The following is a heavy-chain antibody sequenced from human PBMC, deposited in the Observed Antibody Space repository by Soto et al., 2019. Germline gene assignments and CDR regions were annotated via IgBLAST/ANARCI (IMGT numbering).Heavy chain of an antibody. D-gene: IGHD3-22*01. J-gene: IGHJ3*02. V-gene: IGHV4-59*01. CDR3: ARSRDSSGYWNDAFDI. Sequence: SETLSLTCTVSGGSISSYYWSWIRQPPGKGLEWIGYIYYSGSTNYNPSLKSRVTISVDTSKNQFSLKLSSVTAADTAVYYCARSRDSSGYWNDAFDIWGQGTMVT. CDR2: IYYSGST. CDR1: GGSISSYY.